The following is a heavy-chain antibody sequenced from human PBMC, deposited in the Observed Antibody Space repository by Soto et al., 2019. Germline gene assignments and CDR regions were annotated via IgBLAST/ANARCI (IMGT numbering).Heavy chain of an antibody. CDR3: ARRGGVCYSCMDV. Sequence: GGSLRLSCAASGFTFSSYAMHWVRQAPGKGLEWVAVISYDGSNKYYADSVKGRFTISRDNSKSTLYLQMNSLRAEDTAVYYCARRGGVCYSCMDVWGQGATVTVSS. CDR1: GFTFSSYA. CDR2: ISYDGSNK. V-gene: IGHV3-30-3*01. D-gene: IGHD2-8*01. J-gene: IGHJ6*01.